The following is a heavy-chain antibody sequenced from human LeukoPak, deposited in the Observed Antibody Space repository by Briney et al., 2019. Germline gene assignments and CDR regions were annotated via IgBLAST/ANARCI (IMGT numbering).Heavy chain of an antibody. D-gene: IGHD3-22*01. CDR3: ARENSTYYYDSSGYEFDP. CDR2: MNPNSGNT. V-gene: IGHV1-8*01. Sequence: ASVKVSCKASGYTFTSYDINWVRQATGQGLEWMGWMNPNSGNTGYARKFQGRVTMTRNTSISTAYKELSSLRSEDTAVYYCARENSTYYYDSSGYEFDPWGQGTLATVSS. J-gene: IGHJ5*02. CDR1: GYTFTSYD.